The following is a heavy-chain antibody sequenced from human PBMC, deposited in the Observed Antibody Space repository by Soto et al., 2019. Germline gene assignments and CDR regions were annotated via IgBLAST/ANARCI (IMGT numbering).Heavy chain of an antibody. CDR1: GGSIIRYY. J-gene: IGHJ6*02. D-gene: IGHD3-22*01. CDR2: IYTSGGT. CDR3: ARDTPYYYDSSGYGYYGMDV. V-gene: IGHV4-4*07. Sequence: SETLSLTCTVSGGSIIRYYWSWIRQPAGKGLEWIGRIYTSGGTNYNPSLKSRVTMSVDTSKNQFSLKLSSVTAADTAVYYCARDTPYYYDSSGYGYYGMDVWGQGTTVTVSS.